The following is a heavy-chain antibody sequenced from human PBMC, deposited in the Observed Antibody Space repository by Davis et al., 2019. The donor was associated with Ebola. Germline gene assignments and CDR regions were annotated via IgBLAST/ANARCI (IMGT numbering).Heavy chain of an antibody. CDR2: IYPGDSDT. Sequence: KVSCKGSGYSFTNYWIGWVRQMPGKGLEWMGIIYPGDSDTRYSPSFQGQVTIPNDKSISTAYLQWSSLKASDTAMYYCARFLQEEYYYDSSGTYPRGGFDYWGQGTLVTVSS. J-gene: IGHJ4*02. CDR3: ARFLQEEYYYDSSGTYPRGGFDY. CDR1: GYSFTNYW. D-gene: IGHD3-22*01. V-gene: IGHV5-51*01.